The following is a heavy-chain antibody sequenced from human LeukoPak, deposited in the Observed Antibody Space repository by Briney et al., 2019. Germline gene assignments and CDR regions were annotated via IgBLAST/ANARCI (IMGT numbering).Heavy chain of an antibody. Sequence: GGSLRLSCAASGFTFSSYGMHWVRQAPGKGLEWVAVIWYDGSNKYYADSVKGRFTISRDNSKNTLYLQMNSLRAEDTAVYYCASFYLGDRSGDYWGQGTLVTVSS. CDR3: ASFYLGDRSGDY. J-gene: IGHJ4*02. CDR1: GFTFSSYG. D-gene: IGHD2-21*02. V-gene: IGHV3-33*01. CDR2: IWYDGSNK.